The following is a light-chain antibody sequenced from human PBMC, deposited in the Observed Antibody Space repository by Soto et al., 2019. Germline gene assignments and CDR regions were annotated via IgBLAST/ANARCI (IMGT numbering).Light chain of an antibody. Sequence: IVLTQTPLSSAVTPGQPASFSCGSRESLVHSDGKTYLGWLHLRPGQPPRLLIYQISKRPPGVPDRFSGSGAGTNFTLKISRVEPEDVGTFYCMQASQLRTFGQGTKWIS. CDR3: MQASQLRT. J-gene: IGKJ1*01. CDR1: ESLVHSDGKTY. CDR2: QIS. V-gene: IGKV2-24*01.